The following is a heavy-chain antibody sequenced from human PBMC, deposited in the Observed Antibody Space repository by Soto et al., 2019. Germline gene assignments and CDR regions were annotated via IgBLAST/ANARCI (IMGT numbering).Heavy chain of an antibody. J-gene: IGHJ4*02. CDR1: GYTFSNYD. CDR3: ARERLNTGWYGFDH. Sequence: ASVKVSCKTSGYTFSNYDFSWVRQAPEQGLEWMGWVSNKNGVTNYAEKFRDRVTTTTDTSTNTIYMELRSLRSDDTAVYFCARERLNTGWYGFDHWGQGTQVTVSS. CDR2: VSNKNGVT. V-gene: IGHV1-18*04. D-gene: IGHD2-8*02.